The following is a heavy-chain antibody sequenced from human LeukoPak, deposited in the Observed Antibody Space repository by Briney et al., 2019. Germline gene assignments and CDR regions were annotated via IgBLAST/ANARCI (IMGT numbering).Heavy chain of an antibody. CDR2: ISSSSSTI. CDR1: GFTFSSYS. V-gene: IGHV3-48*01. Sequence: GGSLRLSCAASGFTFSSYSMNWVRQAPGKGLEWVSYISSSSSTIYYADSVKGRFTISRDNAKNSLYLQMNSLGAEDTAVYYCARDGIPAAGAYNWFDPWGQGTLVTVSS. CDR3: ARDGIPAAGAYNWFDP. D-gene: IGHD2-2*01. J-gene: IGHJ5*02.